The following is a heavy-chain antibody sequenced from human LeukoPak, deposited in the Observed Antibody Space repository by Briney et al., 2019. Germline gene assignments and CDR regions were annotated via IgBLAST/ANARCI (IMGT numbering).Heavy chain of an antibody. V-gene: IGHV1-18*01. J-gene: IGHJ4*02. CDR3: ARTAMERSTMVRGLTTEEVDF. CDR2: ISVYNGIT. CDR1: GYIFTTYG. D-gene: IGHD3-10*01. Sequence: ASVKVSCKASGYIFTTYGVTWVRQAPGQGLEWMGWISVYNGITNYAQNLHGRVTMTTDTSTNTAYMELRSLRSDDTAVYYCARTAMERSTMVRGLTTEEVDFWGQGTLVTVSS.